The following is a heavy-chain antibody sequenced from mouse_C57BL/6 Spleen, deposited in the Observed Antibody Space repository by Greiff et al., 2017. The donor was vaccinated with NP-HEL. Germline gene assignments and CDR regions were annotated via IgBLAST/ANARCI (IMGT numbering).Heavy chain of an antibody. D-gene: IGHD2-5*01. V-gene: IGHV5-9-1*02. CDR3: TSYSNYFSYFDY. CDR1: GFTFSSYA. CDR2: ISSGGDYI. J-gene: IGHJ2*01. Sequence: EVQRVESGGGLVKPGGSLKLSCAASGFTFSSYAMSWVRQTPEKRLEWVAYISSGGDYIYYADTVKGRFTISRDNARNTLYLQMSSLKSEDTAMYYCTSYSNYFSYFDYWGQGTTLTVSS.